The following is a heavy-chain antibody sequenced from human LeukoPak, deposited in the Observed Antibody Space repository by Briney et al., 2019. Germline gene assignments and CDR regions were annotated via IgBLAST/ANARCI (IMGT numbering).Heavy chain of an antibody. Sequence: HPGGSLRLSCAVSGFTVNTKYMSWVRQAPGKGLEWVSVIYSGGSTYYADSVKGRFTISRDNSKNTLYLQMNSLRAEDTAVYYCARKEVYYGSGSFEPWGQGTLVTVSS. CDR1: GFTVNTKY. V-gene: IGHV3-66*01. CDR2: IYSGGST. CDR3: ARKEVYYGSGSFEP. J-gene: IGHJ5*02. D-gene: IGHD3-10*01.